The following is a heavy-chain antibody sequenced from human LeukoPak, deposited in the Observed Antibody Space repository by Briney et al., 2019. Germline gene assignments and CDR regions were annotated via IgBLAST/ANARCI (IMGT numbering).Heavy chain of an antibody. CDR3: ARRTSSWSLWFDP. CDR1: GDTFTSYD. Sequence: RGASVKVSCTASGDTFTSYDINWVRQATGQGLEWMGWMNPNSGNTGYAQKFQGRVTMTRNTSISTAYMELSSLRSEGTAVYYCARRTSSWSLWFDPWGQGTLVTVSS. CDR2: MNPNSGNT. V-gene: IGHV1-8*01. D-gene: IGHD6-13*01. J-gene: IGHJ5*02.